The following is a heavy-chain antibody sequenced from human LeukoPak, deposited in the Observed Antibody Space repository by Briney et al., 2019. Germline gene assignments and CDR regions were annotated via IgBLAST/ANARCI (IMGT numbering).Heavy chain of an antibody. D-gene: IGHD2-21*02. CDR1: GFTFSSYG. CDR3: AKVFLQVVTTPLDY. J-gene: IGHJ4*02. Sequence: GGSLRLSCAASGFTFSSYGIHWVRQAPGKGLEWVAFIRYDGSDKYYADSVKGRFTISRDNSKNTLYLQMNSLRAEDTAVYYCAKVFLQVVTTPLDYWGQGTLVTVSS. CDR2: IRYDGSDK. V-gene: IGHV3-30*02.